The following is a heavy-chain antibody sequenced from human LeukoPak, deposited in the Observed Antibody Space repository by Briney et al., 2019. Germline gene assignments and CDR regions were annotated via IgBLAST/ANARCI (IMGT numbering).Heavy chain of an antibody. CDR1: GGTFSSYA. CDR2: IIPILGIA. J-gene: IGHJ4*02. Sequence: EASVKVSCKASGGTFSSYAISWVRQAPGQGLEWMGRIIPILGIANYAQKFQGRVTITADKSTSTAYMELSSLRSEDTAVYYCARPRRRYFDWPKGPGGSYFDYWGQGTLVTVSS. D-gene: IGHD3-9*01. CDR3: ARPRRRYFDWPKGPGGSYFDY. V-gene: IGHV1-69*04.